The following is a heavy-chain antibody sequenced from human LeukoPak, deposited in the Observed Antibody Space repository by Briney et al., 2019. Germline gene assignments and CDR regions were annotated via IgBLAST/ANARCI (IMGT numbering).Heavy chain of an antibody. V-gene: IGHV4-61*02. CDR2: IFSSGDT. D-gene: IGHD3-16*01. J-gene: IGHJ4*02. Sequence: SETLSLTCSVSGGSVTSGNSCWSWIRQPAGKGLEWIGRIFSSGDTNYNPSLKSRVTISLDTSKNEFSLKLSSVTAADTAVYYCARGDEGADYWGQGTLVTVSS. CDR1: GGSVTSGNSC. CDR3: ARGDEGADY.